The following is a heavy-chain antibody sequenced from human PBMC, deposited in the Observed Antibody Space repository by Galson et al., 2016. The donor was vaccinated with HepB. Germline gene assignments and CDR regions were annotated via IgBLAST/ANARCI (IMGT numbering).Heavy chain of an antibody. CDR2: INPKTGGA. CDR3: ARAKWLGRAYDV. Sequence: SVKVSCKASGYIFTDKYLHWVRQAPGQGLEWMGWINPKTGGANSAQKFQGRVTMTRDTSISTAYMEVSRLTSDDTAVYFCARAKWLGRAYDVWGQGTMVTVSS. J-gene: IGHJ3*01. D-gene: IGHD5-12*01. V-gene: IGHV1-2*02. CDR1: GYIFTDKY.